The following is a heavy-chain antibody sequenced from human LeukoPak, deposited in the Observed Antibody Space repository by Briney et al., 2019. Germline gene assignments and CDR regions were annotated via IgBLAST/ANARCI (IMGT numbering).Heavy chain of an antibody. CDR2: IYYSGST. J-gene: IGHJ6*02. Sequence: PGGSLRLSGAASGFTVSSNYMSWVRQAPGKGLEWIGYIYYSGSTKYNPSLKSRVTISVDTSKNQFSLKLRSVTAADTAVYYCARQNSGARLNVWGQGTTVTVSS. CDR1: GFTVSSNY. CDR3: ARQNSGARLNV. V-gene: IGHV4-59*08. D-gene: IGHD6-25*01.